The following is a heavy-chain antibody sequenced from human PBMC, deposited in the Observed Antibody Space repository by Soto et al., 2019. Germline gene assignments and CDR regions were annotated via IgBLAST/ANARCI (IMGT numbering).Heavy chain of an antibody. Sequence: QLQLQESGPGLVKPSETLSLTCTVSGGSISSSSYYWGWIRQPPGKGLEWIGSIYYSGSTYYNPSLKSRVTISVDTSKNQFSLKLSSVTAADTAVYYCARREDSGYDNFDYWGQGTLVTVSS. V-gene: IGHV4-39*01. CDR3: ARREDSGYDNFDY. D-gene: IGHD5-12*01. CDR1: GGSISSSSYY. CDR2: IYYSGST. J-gene: IGHJ4*02.